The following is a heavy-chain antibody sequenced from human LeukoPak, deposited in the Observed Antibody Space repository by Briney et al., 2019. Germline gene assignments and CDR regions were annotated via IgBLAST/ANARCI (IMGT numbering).Heavy chain of an antibody. V-gene: IGHV3-23*01. Sequence: GGSLRLSCAASGFTFSSYAMSWVRQAPGKGLEWVSAISGSGGSTYYADSVKGRFTISRDNSKSTLYIQMNSLRAEDTAVYYCARLSAMVRGPEDIYYFEYWGQGTLVTVSS. J-gene: IGHJ4*02. D-gene: IGHD3-10*01. CDR2: ISGSGGST. CDR3: ARLSAMVRGPEDIYYFEY. CDR1: GFTFSSYA.